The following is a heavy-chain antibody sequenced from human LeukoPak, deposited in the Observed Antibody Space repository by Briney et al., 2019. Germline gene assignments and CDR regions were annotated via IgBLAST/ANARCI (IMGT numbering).Heavy chain of an antibody. CDR1: GFTCSNYW. J-gene: IGHJ4*02. Sequence: PGGSLRLSCAASGFTCSNYWMSWVRQAPGKGLEWVANIKQDGSEKYYVDSVKGRFTISRDNAKNSLYLQMNSLRAEDTPVYYCAREEYGDHLWWGQGTLVTVSS. D-gene: IGHD4-17*01. V-gene: IGHV3-7*01. CDR2: IKQDGSEK. CDR3: AREEYGDHLW.